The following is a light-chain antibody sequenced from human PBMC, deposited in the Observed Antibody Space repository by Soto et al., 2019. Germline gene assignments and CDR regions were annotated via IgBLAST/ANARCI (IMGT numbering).Light chain of an antibody. CDR2: WAS. J-gene: IGKJ2*01. CDR3: QQYYSFPYT. Sequence: DIVLTQSPDSLAVSLGERASINFKSSQNVLYSSKNRNYLAWYQQKPGQPPKLLIYWASSRESGVPDRFSGSGSGTDFTLTISSLQAEDVALYYCQQYYSFPYTFGQGTKVDIK. CDR1: QNVLYSSKNRNY. V-gene: IGKV4-1*01.